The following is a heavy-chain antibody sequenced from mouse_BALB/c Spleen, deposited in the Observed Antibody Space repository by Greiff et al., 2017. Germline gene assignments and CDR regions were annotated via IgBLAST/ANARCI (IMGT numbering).Heavy chain of an antibody. CDR3: ARLLYDGSSSPYFDV. D-gene: IGHD1-1*01. CDR1: GYSITSDYA. Sequence: EVQLQESGPGLVKPSQSLSLTCTVTGYSITSDYAWNWIRQFPGNKLEWMGYISYSGSTSYNPSLKSRISITRDTSKNQFFLQLNSVTTEDTATYYCARLLYDGSSSPYFDVWGAGTTVTVSA. V-gene: IGHV3-2*02. CDR2: ISYSGST. J-gene: IGHJ1*01.